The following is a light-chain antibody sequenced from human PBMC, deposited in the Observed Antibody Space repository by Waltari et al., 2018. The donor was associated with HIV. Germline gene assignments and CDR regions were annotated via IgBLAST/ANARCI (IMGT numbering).Light chain of an antibody. CDR3: QQYGSSPQS. CDR1: QSINSNY. Sequence: EIVLTQSPGTLSLSQGERATLSCRASQSINSNYLAWYQQKPGPAPRLLIYGASSRATGIPDRFSGSGSGTDFTLSISRLEPEDFAVYYCQQYGSSPQSFGQGTKLEIK. V-gene: IGKV3-20*01. J-gene: IGKJ2*03. CDR2: GAS.